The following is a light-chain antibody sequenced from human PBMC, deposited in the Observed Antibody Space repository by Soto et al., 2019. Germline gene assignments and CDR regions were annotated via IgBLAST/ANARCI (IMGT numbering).Light chain of an antibody. CDR2: AAS. V-gene: IGKV3-15*01. Sequence: EIVMTQSPATLSVSPGERATLSCRASQSVSGNLAGYQQKPGQAPRLLIYAASTRATGIPARLSGSGSGTEFTLTISSLQSEDFAVYYCQQYNNWPPITFGPGTKVDIK. CDR1: QSVSGN. CDR3: QQYNNWPPIT. J-gene: IGKJ3*01.